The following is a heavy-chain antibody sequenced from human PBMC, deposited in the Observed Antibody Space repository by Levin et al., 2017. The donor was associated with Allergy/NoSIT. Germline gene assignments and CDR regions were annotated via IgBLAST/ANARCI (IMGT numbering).Heavy chain of an antibody. Sequence: AGESLKISCKASGYTFTSYGISWVRQAPGQGLEWMGWISAYNGNTNYAQKLQGRVTMTTDTSTSTAYMELRSLRSDDTAVYYCARAGGSSGWYRAFDIWGQGTMVTVSS. CDR3: ARAGGSSGWYRAFDI. CDR1: GYTFTSYG. D-gene: IGHD6-19*01. CDR2: ISAYNGNT. V-gene: IGHV1-18*01. J-gene: IGHJ3*02.